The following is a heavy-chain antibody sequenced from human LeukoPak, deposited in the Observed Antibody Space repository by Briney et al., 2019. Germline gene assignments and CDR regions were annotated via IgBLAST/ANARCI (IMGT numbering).Heavy chain of an antibody. V-gene: IGHV4-31*03. CDR3: ATQGRSSLSFDY. Sequence: PSETLSLTCTVSGGSISSGGYYWSWIRQHPGKGLEWIGYIYYSGSTYYNPSLKSRVTISVDTSKNQFSLKLNSVTAADTAVYYCATQGRSSLSFDYWGQGTLVTVSS. CDR1: GGSISSGGYY. D-gene: IGHD6-6*01. J-gene: IGHJ4*02. CDR2: IYYSGST.